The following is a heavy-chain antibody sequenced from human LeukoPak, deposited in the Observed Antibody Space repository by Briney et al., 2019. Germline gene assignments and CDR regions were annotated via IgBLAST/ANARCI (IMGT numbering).Heavy chain of an antibody. D-gene: IGHD2-2*01. CDR1: GFTFDDYT. Sequence: GGSLRLSCAASGFTFDDYTMHWVRQAPGKGLEWVSVIYSGGSTYYADSVKGRFTISRDNSKNTLYLQMNSLTAEDTAVYYCARVGVVPAAIPDGFDIWGQGTMVTVSS. V-gene: IGHV3-53*01. CDR2: IYSGGST. J-gene: IGHJ3*02. CDR3: ARVGVVPAAIPDGFDI.